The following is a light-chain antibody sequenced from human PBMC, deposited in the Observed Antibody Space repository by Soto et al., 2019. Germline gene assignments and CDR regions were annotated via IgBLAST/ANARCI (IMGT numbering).Light chain of an antibody. CDR1: QSISSW. J-gene: IGKJ1*01. V-gene: IGKV1-5*01. Sequence: DIQMTQSPSTLSASVGDRFTITCRARQSISSWLAWYQQKPGKAPKLLIYDASSLESGVPSRFSGSGSGTEFTLTISSLQPDDFATYYCHHYNSYYPTWTFGQGTKVEIK. CDR2: DAS. CDR3: HHYNSYYPTWT.